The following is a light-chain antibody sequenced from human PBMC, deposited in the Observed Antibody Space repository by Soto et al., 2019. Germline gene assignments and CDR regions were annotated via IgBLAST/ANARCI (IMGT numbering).Light chain of an antibody. CDR3: QQYGSSPLWT. Sequence: VLTQSPSTLSLWPWERATLSCLAIQSVSSSYLAWYQQKPGQAPRLLIYGASSRATGIPDRFSGSGSGTDFTLTISRLEPEDFAVYYCQQYGSSPLWTFGQGTPLEI. CDR1: QSVSSSY. V-gene: IGKV3-20*01. CDR2: GAS. J-gene: IGKJ5*01.